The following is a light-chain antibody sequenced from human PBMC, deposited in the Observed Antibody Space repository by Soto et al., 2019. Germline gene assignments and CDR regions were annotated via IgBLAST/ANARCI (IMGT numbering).Light chain of an antibody. Sequence: AIRMTQSPSSFSASTGDRVTITCRASQGISSYLAWYQQKPGKAPKLLIYAASTLQSGVPSRFRGSGSGTDFTLTISCLQSEDFATYYCQQYYSYPQTFGQGTEVEIK. J-gene: IGKJ1*01. V-gene: IGKV1-8*01. CDR2: AAS. CDR3: QQYYSYPQT. CDR1: QGISSY.